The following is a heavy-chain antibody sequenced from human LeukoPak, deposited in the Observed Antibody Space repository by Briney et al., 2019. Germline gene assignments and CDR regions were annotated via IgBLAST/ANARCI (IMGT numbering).Heavy chain of an antibody. CDR3: AREGVTKYYFDY. CDR1: GGSISSYY. V-gene: IGHV4-59*01. D-gene: IGHD4-11*01. J-gene: IGHJ4*02. CDR2: IYYSGST. Sequence: PSETLSLTCTVSGGSISSYYWSWIRQPPGKGLEWIGYIYYSGSTDYNPSLKRGVTISVETSKNQFSLKLSSVTAADTAVYYCAREGVTKYYFDYWGQGTLVTVSS.